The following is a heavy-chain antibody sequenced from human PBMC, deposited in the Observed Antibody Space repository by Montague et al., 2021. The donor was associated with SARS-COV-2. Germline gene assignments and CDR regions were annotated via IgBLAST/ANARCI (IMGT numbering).Heavy chain of an antibody. V-gene: IGHV4-59*01. D-gene: IGHD2-15*01. CDR1: GGSISSYY. CDR3: ARGSYCPDAFDI. J-gene: IGHJ3*02. CDR2: IYYSGST. Sequence: SETLSLTCTVSGGSISSYYWSWIRQPPGKGLEWIGYIYYSGSTNYNPSLKSRVTVSLDTSKNRFSLKLNSVTAADTAVYYCARGSYCPDAFDIWGQGTMVTVSS.